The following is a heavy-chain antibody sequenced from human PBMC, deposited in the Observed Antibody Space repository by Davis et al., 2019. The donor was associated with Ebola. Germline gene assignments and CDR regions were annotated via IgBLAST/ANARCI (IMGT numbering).Heavy chain of an antibody. CDR2: IIPIFGTA. Sequence: SVKVSCKASGYTFTNYGISWVRQAPGQGLEWMGGIIPIFGTANYAQKFQGRVTIIADESTSTAYMELSSLRSDDTAVYYCARFPVTTVDYWGQGTLVTVSS. V-gene: IGHV1-69*13. CDR1: GYTFTNYG. D-gene: IGHD4-17*01. CDR3: ARFPVTTVDY. J-gene: IGHJ4*02.